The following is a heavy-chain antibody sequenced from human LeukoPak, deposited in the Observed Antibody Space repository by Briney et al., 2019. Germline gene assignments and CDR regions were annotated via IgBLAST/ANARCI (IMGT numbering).Heavy chain of an antibody. CDR1: GFTVSYDY. D-gene: IGHD6-19*01. CDR2: LYPGGKT. Sequence: GGSLRLSCAASGFTVSYDYVSWVRLAPGKGLEFVSALYPGGKTYYADSVKGRFTISSDTSKNTVDVQMTSLRTEDTAIYYCTRNRVADTTKFAYWGQGTRVTVSS. V-gene: IGHV3-53*05. CDR3: TRNRVADTTKFAY. J-gene: IGHJ4*02.